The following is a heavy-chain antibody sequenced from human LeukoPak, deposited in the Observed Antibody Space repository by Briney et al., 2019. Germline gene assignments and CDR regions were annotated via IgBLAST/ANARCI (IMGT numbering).Heavy chain of an antibody. J-gene: IGHJ4*02. CDR2: MNPNSGNT. CDR1: GYTFTSYD. D-gene: IGHD4-11*01. V-gene: IGHV1-8*01. Sequence: ASVKVSCKASGYTFTSYDINWVRQATGQGLEWMGWMNPNSGNTGYAQKFQGRVTMTRNTSISTAYMELSSLRSEDTAVYYCARGDYSNYALDYWGQGTLVTVSS. CDR3: ARGDYSNYALDY.